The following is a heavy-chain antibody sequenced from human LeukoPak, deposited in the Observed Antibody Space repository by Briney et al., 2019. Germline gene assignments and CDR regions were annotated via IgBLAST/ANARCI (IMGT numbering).Heavy chain of an antibody. J-gene: IGHJ6*03. D-gene: IGHD6-6*01. Sequence: QPGGSLRLSCAASGFTFSSYAMSWVRQAPGKGLEWVSGISGSGGSTYYADSVKGRFTISRDNSKNTLYLQMNSLRAEDTAVYYCAKGGEYSTHMDVWGKGTTVTVSS. CDR3: AKGGEYSTHMDV. V-gene: IGHV3-23*01. CDR2: ISGSGGST. CDR1: GFTFSSYA.